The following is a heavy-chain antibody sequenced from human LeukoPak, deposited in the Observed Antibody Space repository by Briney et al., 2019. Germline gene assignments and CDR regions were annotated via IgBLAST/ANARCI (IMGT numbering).Heavy chain of an antibody. CDR3: ARDLRGGNFDS. CDR2: IYSGETT. CDR1: EFTVSSNY. J-gene: IGHJ4*02. V-gene: IGHV3-53*04. D-gene: IGHD2-15*01. Sequence: GGSLRLSCAASEFTVSSNYMSWVRQAPGKGLEWVSVIYSGETTYYTDSVKGRFTISRHNSRNSLYLQMNSLRAEDTAVYYCARDLRGGNFDSWGQGILVTVSS.